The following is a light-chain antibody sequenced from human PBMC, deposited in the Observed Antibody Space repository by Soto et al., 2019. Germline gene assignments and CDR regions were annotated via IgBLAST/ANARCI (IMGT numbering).Light chain of an antibody. CDR3: QQYGISPRT. V-gene: IGKV3-20*01. CDR1: QSVSSSY. J-gene: IGKJ1*01. CDR2: DGS. Sequence: EIVLTQSPGTLSLSPGERATLSCRASQSVSSSYLAWYQQKPGQAPRLLIYDGSSRATGIPDRFSGSGSGTDFTLTISRLEPEDFAVYYCQQYGISPRTFGQGTKVEIK.